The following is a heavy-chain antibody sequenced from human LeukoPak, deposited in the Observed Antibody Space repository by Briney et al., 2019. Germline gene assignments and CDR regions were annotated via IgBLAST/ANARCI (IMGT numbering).Heavy chain of an antibody. CDR3: AKGLRLSYGDFAPGY. Sequence: GGSLRLSCAASGFTFSSYWMSWVRQAPGKGLEWVAVISYDGSNKYYADSVKGRFTISRDNSKNTLYLQMNSLRAEDTAVYYCAKGLRLSYGDFAPGYWGQGTLVTVSS. CDR1: GFTFSSYW. CDR2: ISYDGSNK. J-gene: IGHJ4*02. V-gene: IGHV3-30*18. D-gene: IGHD4-17*01.